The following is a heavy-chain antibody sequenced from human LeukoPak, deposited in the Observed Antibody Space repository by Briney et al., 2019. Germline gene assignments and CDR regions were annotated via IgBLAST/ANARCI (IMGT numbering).Heavy chain of an antibody. CDR1: GYTFTAYY. V-gene: IGHV1-2*02. D-gene: IGHD6-13*01. J-gene: IGHJ6*03. CDR2: INPDSGGT. Sequence: ASVKVSCKASGYTFTAYYMHWVRQAPGQGLEWMGWINPDSGGTNYAQKFQGRVTMTRDTSINTAYMELSRLSSDDTAVYYCATQEVQVSAAGTDYYYYMDVWGKGTTVTVSS. CDR3: ATQEVQVSAAGTDYYYYMDV.